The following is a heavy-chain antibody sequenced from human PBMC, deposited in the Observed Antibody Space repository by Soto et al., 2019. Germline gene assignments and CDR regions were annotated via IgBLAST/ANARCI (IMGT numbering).Heavy chain of an antibody. V-gene: IGHV4-59*08. Sequence: QVQLQESGPGLVKPSETLSLTCTVSGGSISSYYWSWIRQPPGKGLEWIGYIYYSGSTNYNPSLKSRVTISVDTSKNQFSLKLRSVTAADTAVYYCARRIHDSWSGYYYMDVWGKGTTVTVSS. CDR2: IYYSGST. CDR1: GGSISSYY. D-gene: IGHD3-3*01. CDR3: ARRIHDSWSGYYYMDV. J-gene: IGHJ6*03.